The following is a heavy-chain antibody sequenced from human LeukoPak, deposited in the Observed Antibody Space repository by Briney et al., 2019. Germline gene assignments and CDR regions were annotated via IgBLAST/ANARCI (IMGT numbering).Heavy chain of an antibody. V-gene: IGHV3-30*04. J-gene: IGHJ5*02. Sequence: PGGSLRLSCAASGFTFRSYAMHWVRQAPGKGLEWVAGISYDEINKYYVDSVKGRFTISRDNSKSTLYVQMNSLRAEDTAVYYCAKDIAAAVNSAWGRGTLVTVSS. CDR2: ISYDEINK. D-gene: IGHD6-13*01. CDR3: AKDIAAAVNSA. CDR1: GFTFRSYA.